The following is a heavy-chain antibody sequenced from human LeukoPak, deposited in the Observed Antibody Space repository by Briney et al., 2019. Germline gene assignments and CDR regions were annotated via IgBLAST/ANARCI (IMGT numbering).Heavy chain of an antibody. Sequence: GRSLRLSCAASGFTFSSYGMHWVRQAPGKGLEWVAAISYDGSNKQYGDSVKGRFTISRDNSKNTLYLQMNSLRAEDTAVYYCARDGYNIAVAVTFDYWGQGTLVTVSS. V-gene: IGHV3-30*03. CDR3: ARDGYNIAVAVTFDY. J-gene: IGHJ4*02. CDR2: ISYDGSNK. D-gene: IGHD6-19*01. CDR1: GFTFSSYG.